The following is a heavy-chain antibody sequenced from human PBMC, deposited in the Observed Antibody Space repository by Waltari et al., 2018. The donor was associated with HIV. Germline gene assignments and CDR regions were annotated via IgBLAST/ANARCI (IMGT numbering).Heavy chain of an antibody. Sequence: QVQLHESGPGMVKPSETLSLTCAVSGYSISRDYYWGWIRQPPGKWLEWIGSASRSGSTYYSPSCKSRVTISLDTSKNQFSLKLNSVASADTAVYYCGSGSRRGHSHGIDYWGQGTLVTVSS. CDR1: GYSISRDYY. D-gene: IGHD5-18*01. CDR2: ASRSGST. V-gene: IGHV4-38-2*01. CDR3: GSGSRRGHSHGIDY. J-gene: IGHJ4*02.